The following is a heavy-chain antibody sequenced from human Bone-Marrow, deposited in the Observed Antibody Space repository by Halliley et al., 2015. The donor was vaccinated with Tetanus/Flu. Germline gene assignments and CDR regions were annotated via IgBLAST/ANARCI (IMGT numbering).Heavy chain of an antibody. CDR1: GFTFSSHW. CDR2: INSAGSST. Sequence: SLRLSCAASGFTFSSHWMHWVRQAPGKGLVWVSRINSAGSSTFYADSVKGRFTISRDNAKNTLYLQMNSLRDEDTAVYFCAAFTVSTIGAPNYWGRGTPVTVSS. J-gene: IGHJ4*02. V-gene: IGHV3-74*01. CDR3: AAFTVSTIGAPNY. D-gene: IGHD4-17*01.